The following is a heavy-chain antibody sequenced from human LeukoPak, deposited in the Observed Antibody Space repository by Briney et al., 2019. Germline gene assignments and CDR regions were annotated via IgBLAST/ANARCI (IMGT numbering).Heavy chain of an antibody. J-gene: IGHJ5*02. V-gene: IGHV3-23*01. CDR2: ISPSGGAT. Sequence: GGSLRLSCEASGFTFSTSAMTWVRQGPGKGLEWVSGISPSGGATHYSDSVKGRFTISRDTSRNTLYLQMNSLRADDTAVYYCSKLGLTTVPSNHWGQGALVTVSS. CDR1: GFTFSTSA. D-gene: IGHD4-17*01. CDR3: SKLGLTTVPSNH.